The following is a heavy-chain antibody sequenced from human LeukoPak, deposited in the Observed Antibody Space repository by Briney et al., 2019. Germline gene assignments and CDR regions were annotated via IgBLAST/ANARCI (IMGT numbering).Heavy chain of an antibody. CDR1: GFTLSNYW. CDR3: ARASGTNGDYVQIDY. V-gene: IGHV3-74*01. D-gene: IGHD2-21*01. J-gene: IGHJ4*02. Sequence: GALRLPPAAPGFTLSNYWVHWVRPAPREGVVWGSRINSDGTTTYADSVKGRFTISRDNAKNTLYLQMNSLRADDTAVYYCARASGTNGDYVQIDYWGQGTLVTVSS. CDR2: INSDGTT.